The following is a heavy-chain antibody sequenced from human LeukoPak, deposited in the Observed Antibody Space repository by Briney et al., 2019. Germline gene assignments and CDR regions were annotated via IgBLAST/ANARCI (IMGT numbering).Heavy chain of an antibody. CDR1: GYTFTSYA. D-gene: IGHD6-13*01. Sequence: ASVKVSCKASGYTFTSYAMHWVRQAPGQRLEWMGWINAGNGNTKYSQKFQGRVTITRDTSANTAYMELSSLRSEDTAVYYCARRQLVREAFDIWGQGTMVTVSS. V-gene: IGHV1-3*01. CDR2: INAGNGNT. CDR3: ARRQLVREAFDI. J-gene: IGHJ3*02.